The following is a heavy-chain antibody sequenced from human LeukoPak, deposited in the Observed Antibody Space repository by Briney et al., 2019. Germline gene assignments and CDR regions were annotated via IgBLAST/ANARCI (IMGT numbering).Heavy chain of an antibody. CDR1: GGTFSSYA. V-gene: IGHV1-69*13. J-gene: IGHJ4*02. Sequence: SVKVSCKASGGTFSSYAISWVRQAPGQGLEWMGGIIPIFGTANYAQKFQGRVTITADESTSTAYMELSSLRSEDTAVYYCARNADYYDSSVGYWGQGTLVTVSS. CDR3: ARNADYYDSSVGY. CDR2: IIPIFGTA. D-gene: IGHD3-22*01.